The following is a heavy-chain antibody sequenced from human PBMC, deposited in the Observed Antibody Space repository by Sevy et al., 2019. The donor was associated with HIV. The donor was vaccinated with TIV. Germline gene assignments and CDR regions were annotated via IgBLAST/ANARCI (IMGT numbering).Heavy chain of an antibody. D-gene: IGHD1-26*01. Sequence: ASVKVSCKASGCTFTTYYVHWVRQAPGQGLEWMGIIIPSGGSTTYAPKFQGRVTMTRDMSTSTVYMELSSLISDDTAVYYCASGTGVWGQGTLVTVSS. J-gene: IGHJ4*02. V-gene: IGHV1-46*01. CDR3: ASGTGV. CDR2: IIPSGGST. CDR1: GCTFTTYY.